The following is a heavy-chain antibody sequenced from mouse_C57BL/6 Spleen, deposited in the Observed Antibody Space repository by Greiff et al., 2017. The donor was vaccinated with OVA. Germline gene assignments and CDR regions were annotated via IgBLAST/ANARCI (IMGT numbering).Heavy chain of an antibody. CDR2: IYPRSGNT. Sequence: QVQLQQSGAELARPGASVKLSCKASGYTFTSYGISWVKQRTGQGLEWIGEIYPRSGNTYYNEKFKGKATLTADKSSSTAYMGLRSLTSEDSAVYFCARDYGSSYRYFDVWGTGTTVTVSS. CDR3: ARDYGSSYRYFDV. J-gene: IGHJ1*03. D-gene: IGHD1-1*01. V-gene: IGHV1-81*01. CDR1: GYTFTSYG.